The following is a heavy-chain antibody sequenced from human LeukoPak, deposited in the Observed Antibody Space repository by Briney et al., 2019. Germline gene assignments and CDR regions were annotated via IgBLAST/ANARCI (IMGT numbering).Heavy chain of an antibody. CDR2: ISFGSRYI. D-gene: IGHD2-8*01. Sequence: PGGSLRLSCAASGFTFSSYSMNWVRQAPGKGLEWVSYISFGSRYIYHAESVKGRFSISRDNAKNSLYLQMNNLRAEDTAVYYCATWGLNGRDAFDMWGQGTMVTVSS. CDR3: ATWGLNGRDAFDM. V-gene: IGHV3-21*01. J-gene: IGHJ3*02. CDR1: GFTFSSYS.